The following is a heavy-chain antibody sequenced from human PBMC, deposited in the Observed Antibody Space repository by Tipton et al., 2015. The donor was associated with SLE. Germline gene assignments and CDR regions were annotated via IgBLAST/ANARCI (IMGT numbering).Heavy chain of an antibody. Sequence: SGFTFSSYGMHWVRQAPGKGLEWVAVIWYDGSNKYYADSVKGRFTISRDNSKNTLYLQMNSLRAEDTAVYYCARDQHYYDSSGSLNYWGQGTLVTVSS. D-gene: IGHD3-22*01. CDR1: GFTFSSYG. CDR3: ARDQHYYDSSGSLNY. V-gene: IGHV3-33*01. CDR2: IWYDGSNK. J-gene: IGHJ4*02.